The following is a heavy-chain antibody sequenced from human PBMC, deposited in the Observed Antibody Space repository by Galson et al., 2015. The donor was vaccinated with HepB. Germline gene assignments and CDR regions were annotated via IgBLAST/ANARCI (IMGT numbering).Heavy chain of an antibody. CDR1: GYDFSDFY. D-gene: IGHD5-18*01. CDR3: ATALRGNNYGRDYHGMDV. J-gene: IGHJ6*02. Sequence: SVKVSCKASGYDFSDFYIHWVRQAPGQGLEWMGWINPNSGVTRYADKFQGGVTMTRDTSITTAYLEPRRLKSDDTAVYYCATALRGNNYGRDYHGMDVWGQGTTVTVSS. CDR2: INPNSGVT. V-gene: IGHV1-2*02.